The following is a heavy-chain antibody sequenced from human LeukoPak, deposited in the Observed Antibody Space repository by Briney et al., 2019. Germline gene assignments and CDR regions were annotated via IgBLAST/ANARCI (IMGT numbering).Heavy chain of an antibody. D-gene: IGHD2-8*01. CDR3: AREERLLGYCTNGVCSYNWFDP. J-gene: IGHJ5*02. CDR2: IYYSGST. V-gene: IGHV4-39*07. Sequence: WLRQAPGKGLEWIGSIYYSGSTYYNPSLKSRVTISVDTSKNQFSLKLSSVTTADTAVYYCAREERLLGYCTNGVCSYNWFDPWGQGTLVTVSS.